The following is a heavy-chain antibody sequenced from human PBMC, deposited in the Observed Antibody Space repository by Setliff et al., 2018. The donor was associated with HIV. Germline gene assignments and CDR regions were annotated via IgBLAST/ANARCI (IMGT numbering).Heavy chain of an antibody. CDR2: INWNGGST. Sequence: PGGSLRLSCAASGFTVDEYGMSWVRQAPGKGLAWVSGINWNGGSTGYADSVKGRFTISRDDAKKSLYLQMNSLGAEDTAVYYCARSGGIGNYHWDVWGKGTTVTVSS. CDR1: GFTVDEYG. J-gene: IGHJ6*03. D-gene: IGHD3-16*01. V-gene: IGHV3-20*04. CDR3: ARSGGIGNYHWDV.